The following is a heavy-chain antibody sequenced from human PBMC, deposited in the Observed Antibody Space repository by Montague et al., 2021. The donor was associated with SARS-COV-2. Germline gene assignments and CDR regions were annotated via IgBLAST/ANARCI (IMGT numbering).Heavy chain of an antibody. D-gene: IGHD3-10*01. Sequence: SETLFLTCTVSGGSISSSSYYWGWIRQPPGKGLEWIGSIYYSGSTYYNPSLKSRVTISVDTSKNQFSLKLSFVTAADTAVYYCARHTYYYGSGSYWFDPWGQGTLVTVSS. V-gene: IGHV4-39*01. CDR2: IYYSGST. CDR1: GGSISSSSYY. CDR3: ARHTYYYGSGSYWFDP. J-gene: IGHJ5*02.